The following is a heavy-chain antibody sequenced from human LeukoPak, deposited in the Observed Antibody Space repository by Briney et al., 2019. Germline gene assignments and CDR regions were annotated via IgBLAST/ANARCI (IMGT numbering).Heavy chain of an antibody. CDR3: ATAPPAAAGSTYYCYGMDV. J-gene: IGHJ6*02. CDR1: GFTFISYA. CDR2: VSGGGGTT. D-gene: IGHD6-13*01. V-gene: IGHV3-23*01. Sequence: GGSLRLSCAASGFTFISYAMSWVRQAPGQGLEWVSAVSGGGGTTFYADSVKGRFTISRDNSKHTLYLQMNSLRAEDTAVYYCATAPPAAAGSTYYCYGMDVWGQGTTVTVP.